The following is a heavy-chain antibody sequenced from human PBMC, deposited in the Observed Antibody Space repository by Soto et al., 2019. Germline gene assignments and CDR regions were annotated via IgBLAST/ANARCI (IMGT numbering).Heavy chain of an antibody. CDR3: AKRDRSIVVVAAKGPQQAGGDHFDY. V-gene: IGHV3-23*01. CDR2: ISGSGGST. Sequence: EVQLLESGGGLVQPGGSLRLSCAASGFTFSSYAMSWVRQAPGKGLEWVSAISGSGGSTYYADSVKGRFTISRDNSKNTLYLQMTSLRDEDTAVYYCAKRDRSIVVVAAKGPQQAGGDHFDYWGQGTLVTVSS. D-gene: IGHD2-15*01. J-gene: IGHJ4*02. CDR1: GFTFSSYA.